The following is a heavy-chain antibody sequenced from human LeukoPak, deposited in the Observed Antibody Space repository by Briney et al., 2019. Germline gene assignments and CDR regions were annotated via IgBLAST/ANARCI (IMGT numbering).Heavy chain of an antibody. CDR2: ISYRGTT. V-gene: IGHV4-59*01. D-gene: IGHD4-23*01. CDR3: ARDYGGKFDS. Sequence: KSSETLSLTCTVSGGSISSYYWSWVRQSPGKGLEWIGYISYRGTTSYNPSLKSRLSMSVDTSKNQFSLKLNSLTAADTAVYHCARDYGGKFDSWGQGTLVTVSS. J-gene: IGHJ4*02. CDR1: GGSISSYY.